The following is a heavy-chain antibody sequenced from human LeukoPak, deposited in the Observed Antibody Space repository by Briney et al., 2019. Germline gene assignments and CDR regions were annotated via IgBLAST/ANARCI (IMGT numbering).Heavy chain of an antibody. CDR3: ARSSQRGDYGIGAFDI. J-gene: IGHJ3*02. Sequence: SETLSLTCTVSGGSISSSSYYWGWIRQPPGKGLEWIGSIYYSGSAYYNPSLKSRVTISVDTSKNQFSLKLSSVTAADTAVYYCARSSQRGDYGIGAFDIWGQGTMVTVSS. D-gene: IGHD4-17*01. V-gene: IGHV4-39*07. CDR1: GGSISSSSYY. CDR2: IYYSGSA.